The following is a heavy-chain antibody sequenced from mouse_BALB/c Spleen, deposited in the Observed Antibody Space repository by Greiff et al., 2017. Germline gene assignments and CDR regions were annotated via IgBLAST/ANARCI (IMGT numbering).Heavy chain of an antibody. J-gene: IGHJ2*01. Sequence: EVKLMESGGGLVKPGGSLKLSCAASGFTFSSYAMSWVRQTPEKRLEWVASISSGGSTYYPDSVKGRFTISRDNARNILYLQMSSLRSEDTAMYYCARGSIYYGTYFDYWGQGTTLTVSS. CDR2: ISSGGST. CDR1: GFTFSSYA. CDR3: ARGSIYYGTYFDY. D-gene: IGHD1-1*01. V-gene: IGHV5-6-5*01.